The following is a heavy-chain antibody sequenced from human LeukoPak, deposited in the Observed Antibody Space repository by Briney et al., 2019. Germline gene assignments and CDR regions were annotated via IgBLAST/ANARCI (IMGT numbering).Heavy chain of an antibody. Sequence: GGSLRLSCAASGFTFTSYAMSWVRQAPGKGLEWVSVLTGDGNTYYADSVKGRFTISRENSKNTLSLQMNSLRAEDTAVYYCAKYRGSSMVSSRVGFDYWGQGNLVTVSS. V-gene: IGHV3-23*01. CDR3: AKYRGSSMVSSRVGFDY. CDR2: LTGDGNT. J-gene: IGHJ4*02. CDR1: GFTFTSYA. D-gene: IGHD3-10*01.